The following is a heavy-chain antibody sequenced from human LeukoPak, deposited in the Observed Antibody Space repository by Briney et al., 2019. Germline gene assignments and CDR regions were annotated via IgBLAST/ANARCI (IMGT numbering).Heavy chain of an antibody. Sequence: ASVNVSCKASGYTFTIYYMHWVRQAPGQGLEWMGIINPSGGSTSYAQKFQGRVTMTRDTSTSTVYMELSSLRSEDTAVYYCARVCGGDCYSTGFDYWGQGTLVTVSS. CDR3: ARVCGGDCYSTGFDY. D-gene: IGHD2-21*02. CDR1: GYTFTIYY. J-gene: IGHJ4*02. CDR2: INPSGGST. V-gene: IGHV1-46*01.